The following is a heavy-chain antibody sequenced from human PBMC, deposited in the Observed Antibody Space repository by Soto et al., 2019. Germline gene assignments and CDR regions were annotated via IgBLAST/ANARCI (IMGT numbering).Heavy chain of an antibody. Sequence: GGSLRHSCAASGFTFSSHWMSWVRQAPGKGLEWVAVISYDGNNNFYADAVKGRFTISRDSTKQTLYLQMNSLRPDDTAMYYCARDGVSSTEYTWHDGTDFDYWGQGALVTASS. D-gene: IGHD1-20*01. CDR1: GFTFSSHW. CDR3: ARDGVSSTEYTWHDGTDFDY. V-gene: IGHV3-30-3*01. J-gene: IGHJ4*02. CDR2: ISYDGNNN.